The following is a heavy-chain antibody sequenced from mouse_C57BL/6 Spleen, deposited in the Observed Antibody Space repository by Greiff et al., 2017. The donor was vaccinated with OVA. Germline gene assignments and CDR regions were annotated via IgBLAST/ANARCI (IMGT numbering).Heavy chain of an antibody. Sequence: EVMLVESGGGLVQPGGSLSLSCAASGFTFTDYYMSWVRQPPGKALEWLGFIRNKANGYTTEYSASVKGRFTISRDNSHSILYLQMNALRAEDSATYDCARAAFFDGSSYGDMEVWGTGTTGTVSS. CDR3: ARAAFFDGSSYGDMEV. V-gene: IGHV7-3*01. J-gene: IGHJ1*03. CDR1: GFTFTDYY. D-gene: IGHD1-1*01. CDR2: IRNKANGYTT.